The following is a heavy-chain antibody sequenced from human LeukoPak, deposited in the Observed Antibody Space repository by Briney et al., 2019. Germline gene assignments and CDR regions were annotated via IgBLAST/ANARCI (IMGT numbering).Heavy chain of an antibody. CDR1: GFTFSSYA. J-gene: IGHJ4*02. D-gene: IGHD1-26*01. Sequence: PGGSLKLSCAASGFTFSSYAMNWVRQAPGKGLEWVSVIGGSGGGTYYADSVKGRFTISRDNSKNTLYLQMNSLRVEDTAVYYCAKDDVTSGSLYYFDYWGQGTLVTVSS. V-gene: IGHV3-23*01. CDR3: AKDDVTSGSLYYFDY. CDR2: IGGSGGGT.